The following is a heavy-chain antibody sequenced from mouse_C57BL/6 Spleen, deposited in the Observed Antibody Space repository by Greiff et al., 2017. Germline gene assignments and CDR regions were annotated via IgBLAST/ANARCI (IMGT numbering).Heavy chain of an antibody. V-gene: IGHV1-69*01. CDR2: IDPSDSYT. CDR3: ARVGYDYDGAWFAY. Sequence: QVQLQQPGAELVMPGASVKLSCKASGYTFTSYWMHWVKQRPGQGLEWIGEIDPSDSYTNYNQKFKGKSTLTVDKSSSTAYMQLSSLTSEDSAVXYCARVGYDYDGAWFAYWGQGTLVTVSA. D-gene: IGHD2-4*01. CDR1: GYTFTSYW. J-gene: IGHJ3*01.